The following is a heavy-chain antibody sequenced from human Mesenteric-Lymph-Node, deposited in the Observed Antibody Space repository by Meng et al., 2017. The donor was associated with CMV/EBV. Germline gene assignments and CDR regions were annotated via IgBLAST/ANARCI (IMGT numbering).Heavy chain of an antibody. CDR3: TATEGVTAMADY. Sequence: GESLKISCAASGFTLSDHYMHWVRQASGKGLEWVGRIRSKANSYATAYAASVKGRFTISRDDSKNTAYLQMNSLKTEDTAVYYCTATEGVTAMADYWGQGTLVTVSS. J-gene: IGHJ4*02. D-gene: IGHD5-18*01. CDR1: GFTLSDHY. CDR2: IRSKANSYAT. V-gene: IGHV3-73*01.